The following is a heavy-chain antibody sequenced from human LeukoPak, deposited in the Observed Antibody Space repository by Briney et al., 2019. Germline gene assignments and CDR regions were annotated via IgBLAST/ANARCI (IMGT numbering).Heavy chain of an antibody. CDR1: GGSISSSNW. V-gene: IGHV4-4*02. CDR2: IYHSGST. D-gene: IGHD3-22*01. J-gene: IGHJ6*03. CDR3: AGRRSGYYPYYYYYYMDV. Sequence: SETLSLTCAVSGGSISSSNWWSWIRQPPGKGLEWIGEIYHSGSTNYNPSLKSRVTISVDKSKTQFSLKLSSVTAADTAVYYCAGRRSGYYPYYYYYYMDVWGKGTTVTISS.